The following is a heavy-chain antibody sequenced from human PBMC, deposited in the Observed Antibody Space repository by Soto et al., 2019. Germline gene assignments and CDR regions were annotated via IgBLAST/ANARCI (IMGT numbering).Heavy chain of an antibody. CDR1: GFTFSSYD. Sequence: PGGSLRLSCAASGFTFSSYDMHWVRQATGKGLEWVSAIGTAGDTYYPGSVKGRFTISRENAKNSLYLQMNSLRAGDTAVYYCARASYESTFDYWGQGTLVTLSS. D-gene: IGHD5-12*01. J-gene: IGHJ4*02. CDR2: IGTAGDT. V-gene: IGHV3-13*01. CDR3: ARASYESTFDY.